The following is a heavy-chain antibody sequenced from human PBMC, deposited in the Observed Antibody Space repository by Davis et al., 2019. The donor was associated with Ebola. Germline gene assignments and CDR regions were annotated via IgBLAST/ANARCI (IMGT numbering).Heavy chain of an antibody. CDR3: ARDFSTVSYFDY. CDR1: GFIFSDYA. CDR2: ISSGSSVI. D-gene: IGHD4-17*01. V-gene: IGHV3-48*02. Sequence: GGSLRLSCVASGFIFSDYAMNWVRQAPGQGLEWLAYISSGSSVIYYADSVKARFTISRDNADNSLYLEMNSLRDEDTAVYYCARDFSTVSYFDYWGQGALVIVSS. J-gene: IGHJ4*02.